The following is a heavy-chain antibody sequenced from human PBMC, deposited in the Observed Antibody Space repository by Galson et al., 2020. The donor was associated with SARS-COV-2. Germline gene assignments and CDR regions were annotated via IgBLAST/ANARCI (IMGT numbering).Heavy chain of an antibody. CDR1: GFTFSSYW. D-gene: IGHD1-26*01. CDR2: INTDGSNT. Sequence: GESLKISCAASGFTFSSYWMHSVRQPPGKGLVWVSRINTDGSNTSYMDSVKGRFTISRDNAKNTLYLQMNSLRAEDTAVYYCEGTSGSYPSPNWGQGTLVTVSS. CDR3: EGTSGSYPSPN. V-gene: IGHV3-74*01. J-gene: IGHJ4*02.